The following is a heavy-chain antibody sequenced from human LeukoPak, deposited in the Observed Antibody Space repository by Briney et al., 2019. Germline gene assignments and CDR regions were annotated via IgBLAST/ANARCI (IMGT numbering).Heavy chain of an antibody. CDR2: IYYSGST. V-gene: IGHV4-39*07. Sequence: SETLSLTCTVSGGSISSSSYYWGWIRQPPGKGLEWIGSIYYSGSTYYNPSLKSRVTISVDTSKNQFSLKLSSVTAADTAVYYCARTYYYGSGSYYPFDYWGQGTLVTVSS. D-gene: IGHD3-10*01. CDR1: GGSISSSSYY. J-gene: IGHJ4*02. CDR3: ARTYYYGSGSYYPFDY.